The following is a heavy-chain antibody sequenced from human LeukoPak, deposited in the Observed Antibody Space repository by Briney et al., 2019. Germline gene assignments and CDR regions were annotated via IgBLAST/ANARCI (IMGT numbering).Heavy chain of an antibody. V-gene: IGHV3-23*01. Sequence: GGSLRLSCAASGFTFSSYAMSWVRQAPGKGLEWVSAISGSGGSTYYADSVKGRFTISRDNSKNTLYLQMNSLRVEDTAVYYCVKPDRLNYYDSGSHYYYYYMDVWGKGTTVTVSS. CDR1: GFTFSSYA. CDR3: VKPDRLNYYDSGSHYYYYYMDV. CDR2: ISGSGGST. J-gene: IGHJ6*03. D-gene: IGHD3-10*01.